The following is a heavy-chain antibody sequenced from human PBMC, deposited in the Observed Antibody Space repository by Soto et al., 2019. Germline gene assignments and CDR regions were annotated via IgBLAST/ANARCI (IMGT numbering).Heavy chain of an antibody. D-gene: IGHD2-2*03. V-gene: IGHV4-39*01. J-gene: IGHJ6*02. CDR2: IYSTENT. CDR1: GGSVSSNSYS. CDR3: ARLNGYCVSTGCHGYYGMDV. Sequence: SETLSLTCTVSGGSVSSNSYSWGWIRQSPGKGPEWIGIIYSTENTYYQPSLLSRVTISADTSMNEFSLRLSSVTAAETAVYYCARLNGYCVSTGCHGYYGMDVWGQGTTVTVSS.